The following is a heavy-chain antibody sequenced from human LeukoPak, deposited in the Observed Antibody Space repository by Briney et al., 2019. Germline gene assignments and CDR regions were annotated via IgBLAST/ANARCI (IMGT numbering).Heavy chain of an antibody. J-gene: IGHJ4*02. D-gene: IGHD6-13*01. CDR1: GGSIGTSY. CDR3: PRQLSSTWKQFAY. V-gene: IGHV4-59*08. Sequence: SETLSLTCTVLGGSIGTSYWSWIRQPPGKGLEYIGYIYYSGSTNYNPSLKSRVTISLDTSKNQFSLKLSSVPAEDPAVNSGPRQLSSTWKQFAYWGQGTLVPVSP. CDR2: IYYSGST.